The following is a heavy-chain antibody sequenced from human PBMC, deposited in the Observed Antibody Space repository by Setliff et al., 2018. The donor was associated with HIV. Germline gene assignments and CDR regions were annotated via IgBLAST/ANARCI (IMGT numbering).Heavy chain of an antibody. D-gene: IGHD1-26*01. CDR3: ARDGGMGVYYMDV. V-gene: IGHV3-7*01. CDR1: GFAFDTSW. J-gene: IGHJ6*03. CDR2: INQDGSEE. Sequence: PGGSLRLSCAASGFAFDTSWMIWVRQAPGKGLEWVANINQDGSEENYVDSVRGRFTISRDNAKNSLYLQMNSLRAEDTAVYYCARDGGMGVYYMDVWGKGTTVTVSS.